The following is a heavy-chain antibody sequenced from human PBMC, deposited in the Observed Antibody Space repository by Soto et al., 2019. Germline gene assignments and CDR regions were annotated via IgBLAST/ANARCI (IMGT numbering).Heavy chain of an antibody. CDR2: LSYDGSKK. V-gene: IGHV3-30*18. J-gene: IGHJ6*02. Sequence: QVQLVESGGGVVQPGRSLRLSCTASGFTFSGYGMHWVRRAPGKGLEWVAVLSYDGSKKYYGDSVKGRFTISRDNSKNTLFLEMNSLRAEDAAVYYCAKGEAGFGDYDNFYFYGMDVWGQGTTVTVSS. CDR3: AKGEAGFGDYDNFYFYGMDV. CDR1: GFTFSGYG. D-gene: IGHD4-17*01.